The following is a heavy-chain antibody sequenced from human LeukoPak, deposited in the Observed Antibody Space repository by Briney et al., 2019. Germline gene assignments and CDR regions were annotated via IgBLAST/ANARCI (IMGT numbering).Heavy chain of an antibody. CDR3: ATDGAGFDT. CDR1: GLTFNDYY. J-gene: IGHJ5*02. V-gene: IGHV3-11*01. CDR2: INIGGTNT. Sequence: GGSLRLSCAASGLTFNDYYMSWIRQAPGKGLEWLSYINIGGTNTHYAGSVKGRFTISRDNAKKSLYLEMNNLRAEDTAVYYCATDGAGFDTWGQGVLVTVSS.